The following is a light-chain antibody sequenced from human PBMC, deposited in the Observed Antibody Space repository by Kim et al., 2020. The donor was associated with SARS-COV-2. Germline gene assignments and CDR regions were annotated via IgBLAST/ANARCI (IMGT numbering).Light chain of an antibody. CDR3: PSYDGSLRDYV. J-gene: IGLJ1*01. CDR1: ISNIGADYD. CDR2: SNN. Sequence: VTFSCPGSISNIGADYDVHWYQQIAGTAPDLLITSNNRRPAGVPDRSSISKSGTASSLAVCGLQAEDDADYYSPSYDGSLRDYVFGTGTKVTVL. V-gene: IGLV1-40*01.